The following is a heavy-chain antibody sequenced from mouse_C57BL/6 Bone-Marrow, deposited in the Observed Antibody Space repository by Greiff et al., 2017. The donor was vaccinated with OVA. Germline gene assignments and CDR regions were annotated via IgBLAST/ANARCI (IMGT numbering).Heavy chain of an antibody. J-gene: IGHJ3*01. Sequence: QVQLQQPGAELVRPGTSVKLSCKASGYTFTSYWLHWVKQRPGQGLAWIGVIDPSDSYTNYNQKFKGKATLTVDTSSSTAYMQLSSLTSEDSAVYYCARWGLASLFAYWRQGTLVTVSA. CDR1: GYTFTSYW. CDR2: IDPSDSYT. D-gene: IGHD3-3*01. CDR3: ARWGLASLFAY. V-gene: IGHV1-59*01.